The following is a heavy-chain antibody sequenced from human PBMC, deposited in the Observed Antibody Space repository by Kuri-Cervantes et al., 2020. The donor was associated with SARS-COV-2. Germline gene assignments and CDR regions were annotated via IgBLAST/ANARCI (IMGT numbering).Heavy chain of an antibody. CDR1: GFTFSSYA. CDR2: ISGSGGST. Sequence: GGSLRLSCAASGFTFSSYAMSWVRQAPGKGLEWVSAISGSGGSTYYADSVKGRFTISRDNSKNTLYLQMNSLRAEDTAVYYCAKGGSVVGATIYYYYYMDVWGKGTTVTVSS. CDR3: AKGGSVVGATIYYYYYMDV. J-gene: IGHJ6*03. V-gene: IGHV3-23*01. D-gene: IGHD1-26*01.